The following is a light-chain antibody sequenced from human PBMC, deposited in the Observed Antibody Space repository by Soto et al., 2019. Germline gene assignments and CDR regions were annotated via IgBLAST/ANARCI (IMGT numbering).Light chain of an antibody. CDR2: GVT. J-gene: IGLJ2*01. V-gene: IGLV2-14*03. CDR1: HNDIGTYDY. CDR3: SSFTSNRLYV. Sequence: QSALTQPSSVSGSPGQSITISCTGNHNDIGTYDYVSWYQQHPGRAPRLLIHGVTTRPSGISGRFSASKSGLTASLTISGLQPEDEADYYCSSFTSNRLYVFG.